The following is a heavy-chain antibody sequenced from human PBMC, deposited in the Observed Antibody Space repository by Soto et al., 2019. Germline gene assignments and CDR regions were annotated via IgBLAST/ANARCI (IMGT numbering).Heavy chain of an antibody. CDR3: ARDPPHGAAAGTSPDY. V-gene: IGHV3-33*01. CDR1: GFTFICYG. D-gene: IGHD6-13*01. Sequence: GWSLRLSCAASGFTFICYGIHWVRQAPGKGLEWVAVIWYDGSNKYYADSVKGRFTISRDNSKNTLYLQMNSLRAEDTAVYYCARDPPHGAAAGTSPDYWGQGTLVTVSS. CDR2: IWYDGSNK. J-gene: IGHJ4*02.